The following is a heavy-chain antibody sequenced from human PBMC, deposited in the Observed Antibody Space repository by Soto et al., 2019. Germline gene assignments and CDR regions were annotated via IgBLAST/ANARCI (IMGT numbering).Heavy chain of an antibody. CDR3: ATAAEAVAGNVYDS. D-gene: IGHD6-19*01. V-gene: IGHV3-23*01. J-gene: IGHJ4*02. Sequence: EVQLLESGGGLVQPGGSLGLSCAASQFTFSNYAMGWVRQPPGKGLEWVSAIGGSGGRPHYADSVKGRFTISRDNSKNTRYLQMNSLRAEDPAVYYCATAAEAVAGNVYDSWGQGTLVTVSS. CDR1: QFTFSNYA. CDR2: IGGSGGRP.